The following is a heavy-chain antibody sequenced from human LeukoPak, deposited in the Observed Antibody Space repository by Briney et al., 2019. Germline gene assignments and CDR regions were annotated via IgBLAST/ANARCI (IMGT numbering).Heavy chain of an antibody. J-gene: IGHJ4*02. CDR1: GFTFSSYA. V-gene: IGHV3-23*01. Sequence: GGSLRLSCAASGFTFSSYAMSWVRQAPGKGLEWVSAISGSGGSTYYADSVKGRFTISRDNSKNTLYLQMNSLRAEATAVYYCAKVIWDGSGWIDYWGQGTLVTVSS. D-gene: IGHD6-19*01. CDR2: ISGSGGST. CDR3: AKVIWDGSGWIDY.